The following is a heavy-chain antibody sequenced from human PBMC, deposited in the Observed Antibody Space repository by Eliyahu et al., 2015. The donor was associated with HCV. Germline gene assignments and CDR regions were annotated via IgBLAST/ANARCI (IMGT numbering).Heavy chain of an antibody. CDR3: ARDLSTGDY. Sequence: QVQLVQSGAEVKKPGASXKVSCKASGXTFTGYYIHWVRQAPGQGLEWMGWINPNNGGTSYAQKFQGRVTMTRDTSISTAYMELSSLRSDDTAVYYCARDLSTGDYWGHGTQVTVSS. CDR1: GXTFTGYY. D-gene: IGHD5/OR15-5a*01. J-gene: IGHJ4*01. V-gene: IGHV1-2*02. CDR2: INPNNGGT.